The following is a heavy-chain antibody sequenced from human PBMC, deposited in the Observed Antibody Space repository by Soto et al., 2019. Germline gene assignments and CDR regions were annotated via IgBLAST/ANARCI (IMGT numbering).Heavy chain of an antibody. CDR3: EKDEGDGVAAAGKDAFDI. J-gene: IGHJ3*02. V-gene: IGHV3-23*01. D-gene: IGHD6-13*01. CDR1: GFTFSSYA. Sequence: GGSLRLSCAASGFTFSSYAMSWVRQAPGKGLEWVSAISGSGGSTYYADSVKGRFTISRDNSKNTLYLQMNSLRAEDTAVYYCEKDEGDGVAAAGKDAFDIWGQGTMVTVSS. CDR2: ISGSGGST.